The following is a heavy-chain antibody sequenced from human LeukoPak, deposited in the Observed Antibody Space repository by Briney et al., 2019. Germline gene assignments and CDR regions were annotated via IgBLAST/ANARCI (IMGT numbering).Heavy chain of an antibody. D-gene: IGHD3-9*01. CDR3: ARDLTGLWFVT. J-gene: IGHJ5*02. CDR2: IYSGGST. CDR1: GFTVSSNY. V-gene: IGHV3-66*01. Sequence: GGSLRLSCAASGFTVSSNYMSWVRQAPGKGLEWVPVIYSGGSTYYADSVKGRFTISRDNSKNTLYLQMNSLRAEDTAVYYCARDLTGLWFVTWGQGTLVTVSS.